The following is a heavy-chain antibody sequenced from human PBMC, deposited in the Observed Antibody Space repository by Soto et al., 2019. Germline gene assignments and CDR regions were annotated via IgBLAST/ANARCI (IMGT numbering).Heavy chain of an antibody. CDR1: GFTFSDYY. V-gene: IGHV3-11*01. D-gene: IGHD1-26*01. CDR2: ISSSGSTI. Sequence: QVQLVESGGGLVKPGGSLRLSCAASGFTFSDYYMSWIRQAPGKGLEWVSYISSSGSTIYYADSVKGRFTISRDNAKNSLYLQMNSQRAEDTAVYYCARYSGSYYEEVVTPNSYWYFDLWGRGTLVTVSS. J-gene: IGHJ2*01. CDR3: ARYSGSYYEEVVTPNSYWYFDL.